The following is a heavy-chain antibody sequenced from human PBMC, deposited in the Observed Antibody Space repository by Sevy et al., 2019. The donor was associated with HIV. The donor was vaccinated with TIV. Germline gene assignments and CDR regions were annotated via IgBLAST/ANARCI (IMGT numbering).Heavy chain of an antibody. D-gene: IGHD6-19*01. Sequence: ASVKVSCKASGYTFTSYGISWVRQAPGQGLEWMGWISAYNGHTNYAQKIQGRVTMTTDRSTSTAYMELRGLRSDDTAVYYCARDGAAVAGGIDYWGQGTLVTVSS. CDR3: ARDGAAVAGGIDY. V-gene: IGHV1-18*01. CDR1: GYTFTSYG. CDR2: ISAYNGHT. J-gene: IGHJ4*02.